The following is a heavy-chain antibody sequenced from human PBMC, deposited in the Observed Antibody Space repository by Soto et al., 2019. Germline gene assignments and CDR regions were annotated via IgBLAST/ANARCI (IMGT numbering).Heavy chain of an antibody. V-gene: IGHV4-30-4*01. Sequence: QVQLQESGPGLVKPSQTLSLMCTVSGAPISGGDYHWSWIRQPPGKGLEWIGYIFPSGATHYNSSLGSRITMSVETSKSQFSLKLTSVTAADTAVYFCARGSAAKRYFDLWGRGTLVTVSS. CDR1: GAPISGGDYH. CDR3: ARGSAAKRYFDL. J-gene: IGHJ2*01. D-gene: IGHD5-18*01. CDR2: IFPSGAT.